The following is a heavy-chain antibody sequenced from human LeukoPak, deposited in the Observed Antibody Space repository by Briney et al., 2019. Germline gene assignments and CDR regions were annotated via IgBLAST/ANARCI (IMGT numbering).Heavy chain of an antibody. Sequence: GGSLRLACAVSGFNLNSYDMHWVRQAPGKGLEWVAVIRHDEANSFYADSVQGRFTISRDTSKKLLYLQMNSLRVEDTAVYYCAKEYTPSSPLGELDSWGQGTLVTVSS. V-gene: IGHV3-30*02. CDR1: GFNLNSYD. CDR3: AKEYTPSSPLGELDS. D-gene: IGHD6-6*01. J-gene: IGHJ4*02. CDR2: IRHDEANS.